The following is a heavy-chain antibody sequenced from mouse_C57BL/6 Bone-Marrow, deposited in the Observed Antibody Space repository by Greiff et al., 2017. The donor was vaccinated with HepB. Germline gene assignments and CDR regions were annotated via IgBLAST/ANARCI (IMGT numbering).Heavy chain of an antibody. Sequence: EVQLQQSGAELVRPGASVKLSCTASGFNIKDDYMHWVKQRPEQGLEWIGCIDPENGDTEYASKFQGKATITADTSSNTAYLQLSSLTSEDTAVYYCTTLRGNYFDYWGQGTTLTVSS. CDR2: IDPENGDT. J-gene: IGHJ2*01. D-gene: IGHD2-12*01. CDR1: GFNIKDDY. CDR3: TTLRGNYFDY. V-gene: IGHV14-4*01.